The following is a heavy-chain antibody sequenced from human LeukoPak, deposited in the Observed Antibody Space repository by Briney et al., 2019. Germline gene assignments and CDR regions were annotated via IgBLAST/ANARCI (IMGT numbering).Heavy chain of an antibody. J-gene: IGHJ4*02. CDR3: ATETNGRHYDY. CDR2: IGPTGSDR. D-gene: IGHD1-14*01. CDR1: GFTFDDYG. Sequence: PEGSLRLSCAASGFTFDDYGMSWVRQAPGKGLEWVASIGPTGSDRYHADSIKGRFTISRDNANNFLYLQMNSLRAEDTAVYYCATETNGRHYDYWGQGTLPTVSS. V-gene: IGHV3-21*06.